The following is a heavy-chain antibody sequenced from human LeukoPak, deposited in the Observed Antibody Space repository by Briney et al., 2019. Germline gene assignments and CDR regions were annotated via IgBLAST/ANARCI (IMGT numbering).Heavy chain of an antibody. V-gene: IGHV1-2*02. CDR1: GYTFTGYY. CDR2: INPNSGGT. Sequence: VSVKVSCKASGYTFTGYYIHWVRQAPGQGLEWMGWINPNSGGTNYAQKFQGRVTMTRDTSIRTAYMELSRLRSDDTAMYYCARYYIEGRCFDYWGQGTLVTVSS. D-gene: IGHD3-10*01. J-gene: IGHJ4*02. CDR3: ARYYIEGRCFDY.